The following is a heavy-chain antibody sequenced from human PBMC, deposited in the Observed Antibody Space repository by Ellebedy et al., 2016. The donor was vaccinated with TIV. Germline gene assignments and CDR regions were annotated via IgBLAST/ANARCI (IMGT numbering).Heavy chain of an antibody. J-gene: IGHJ3*02. CDR1: GYTFSSFF. CDR3: ARGIQLDRNDAFDI. V-gene: IGHV1-46*04. D-gene: IGHD5-18*01. Sequence: AASVKVSCKASGYTFSSFFMHWVRQAPGQGLEWMGIINPSGGRTTYTQKLQGRVTMTRDTSTRTVYMELSSLRSEDTAVYYCARGIQLDRNDAFDIWGQGTMVTVSS. CDR2: INPSGGRT.